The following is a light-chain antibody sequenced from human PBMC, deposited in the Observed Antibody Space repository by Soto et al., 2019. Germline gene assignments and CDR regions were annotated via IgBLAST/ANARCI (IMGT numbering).Light chain of an antibody. CDR2: WAS. J-gene: IGKJ4*01. Sequence: DIVMTQSPDSLAVSLGDRATINCKPSQRGFYNSNNKHYLALYQHKPGQPPRLLLYWASTRESVVPDRFSGSGSGKDFTLTLSSLQPEDVAVYDCQQYYSTPINFGEGTQVEIK. CDR1: QRGFYNSNNKHY. CDR3: QQYYSTPIN. V-gene: IGKV4-1*01.